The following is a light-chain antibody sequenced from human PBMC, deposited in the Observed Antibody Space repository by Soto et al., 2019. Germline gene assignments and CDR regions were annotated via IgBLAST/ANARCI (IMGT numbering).Light chain of an antibody. CDR3: QQRSSWIT. Sequence: EVVLTQSPATLSLSPGERPTLSCRASQSLDSFLAWYQQKPGQAPRLLIYDTSDRATGVPARFSGSGSGTDFTLTISSLEPEDFAVYYCQQRSSWITFGQGTRLEMK. V-gene: IGKV3-11*01. CDR2: DTS. CDR1: QSLDSF. J-gene: IGKJ5*01.